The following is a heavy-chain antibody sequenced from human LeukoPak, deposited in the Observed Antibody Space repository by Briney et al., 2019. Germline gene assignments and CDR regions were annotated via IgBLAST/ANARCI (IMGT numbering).Heavy chain of an antibody. CDR3: ARDRSRTYYYDSSGYYYHY. V-gene: IGHV1-2*02. CDR2: INPNSGGT. Sequence: ASVKVSCKASGYTFTSYYMHWVRQAPGQGLEWMGWINPNSGGTNYAQKFQGRVTMTRDTSISTAYMELSRLRSDDTAVYYCARDRSRTYYYDSSGYYYHYWGQGTLVTVSS. CDR1: GYTFTSYY. J-gene: IGHJ4*02. D-gene: IGHD3-22*01.